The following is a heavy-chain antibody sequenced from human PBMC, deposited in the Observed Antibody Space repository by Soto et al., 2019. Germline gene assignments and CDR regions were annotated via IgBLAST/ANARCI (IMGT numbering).Heavy chain of an antibody. CDR1: RGTFIRYA. V-gene: IGHV1-69*13. CDR2: IIPVFGKA. D-gene: IGHD3-22*01. Sequence: SVKVSFKASRGTFIRYAISWVRQAPGQGLEWMGGIIPVFGKANYAEKFQGRVTITADESTSTGYMELRSLTAEDTAVYYCARDGTLYDSSAYYYVYWGQGTLVTVSS. CDR3: ARDGTLYDSSAYYYVY. J-gene: IGHJ4*02.